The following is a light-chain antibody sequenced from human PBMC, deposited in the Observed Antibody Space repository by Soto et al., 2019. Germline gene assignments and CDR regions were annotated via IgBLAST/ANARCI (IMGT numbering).Light chain of an antibody. CDR1: QGISYW. V-gene: IGKV1-12*01. CDR3: QQANSFPLT. J-gene: IGKJ4*01. CDR2: SAY. Sequence: DIQMTQSPSSVSASVGDRVTITCRASQGISYWLAWYQQKPGKVPKLLIYSAYNLQSGVPSRFSGSGSGTDFTLTISSLQPEDFATYYCQQANSFPLTFGGGTKVEIK.